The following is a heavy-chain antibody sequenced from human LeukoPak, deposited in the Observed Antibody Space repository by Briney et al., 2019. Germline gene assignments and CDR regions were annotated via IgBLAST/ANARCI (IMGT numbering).Heavy chain of an antibody. Sequence: SQTLSLTCAISGDSVSSNSAAWNWIRQSPSRGLEWLGRTYYRSKWYNDYAVSVKSRITINPDTSKHQFSLQLNSVTPEDTAVYYCATGSCSGGSCLPLAIWGQGTLVTVSS. CDR1: GDSVSSNSAA. CDR2: TYYRSKWYN. D-gene: IGHD2-15*01. J-gene: IGHJ4*02. CDR3: ATGSCSGGSCLPLAI. V-gene: IGHV6-1*01.